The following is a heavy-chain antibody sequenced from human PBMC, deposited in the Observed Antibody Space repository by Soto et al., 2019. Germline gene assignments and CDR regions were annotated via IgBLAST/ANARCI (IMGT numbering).Heavy chain of an antibody. CDR2: IYYSGST. D-gene: IGHD3-10*01. J-gene: IGHJ5*02. Sequence: PSETLSLTCIVSGGSISNYYWSWIRQPPGKGLEWIGYIYYSGSTNYNPSLKSRVTISVDTSKNQFSLKLSSVTAADTAVYYCARAGYYASGSYPRFDPWGQGTLVTVSS. CDR1: GGSISNYY. V-gene: IGHV4-59*01. CDR3: ARAGYYASGSYPRFDP.